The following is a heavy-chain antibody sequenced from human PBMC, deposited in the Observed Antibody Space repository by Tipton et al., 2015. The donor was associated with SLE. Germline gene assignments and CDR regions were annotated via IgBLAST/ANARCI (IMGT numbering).Heavy chain of an antibody. D-gene: IGHD1-1*01. CDR3: ARAGRAWNLFDY. CDR2: IYHSGST. CDR1: GYSISSGYH. V-gene: IGHV4-38-2*02. Sequence: TLSLTCTVSGYSISSGYHWGWIRQPPGKGLEWIGSIYHSGSTYYNPSLKSRVTISVDTSKNQFSLKLSSVTAADTAVYYCARAGRAWNLFDYWGQGTLVTVSS. J-gene: IGHJ4*02.